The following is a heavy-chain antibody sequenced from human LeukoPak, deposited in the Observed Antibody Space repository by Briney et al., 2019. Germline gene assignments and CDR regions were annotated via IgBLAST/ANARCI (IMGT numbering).Heavy chain of an antibody. Sequence: GGSLRLSCAASGFTFSSYGMHWVRQAPGKGLEWVAFIRYDGSNKYYADSVKGRFTISRDNSKNTLYLQMNSLRAEDTAVYYCANLWVAAGYYFDYWGQGTLVTVSS. CDR2: IRYDGSNK. V-gene: IGHV3-30*02. CDR1: GFTFSSYG. D-gene: IGHD6-13*01. J-gene: IGHJ4*02. CDR3: ANLWVAAGYYFDY.